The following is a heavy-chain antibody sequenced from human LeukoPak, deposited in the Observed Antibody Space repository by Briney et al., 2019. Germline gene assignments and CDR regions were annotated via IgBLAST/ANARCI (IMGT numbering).Heavy chain of an antibody. CDR3: ARGGLWFGESDAFDI. CDR1: GSSISSGYY. Sequence: PSETLSLTCTVSGSSISSGYYWGWIRQPPGKGLKWIGSIYHSGSTYYNPSLKSRVTISVDTSKNQFSLKLTSVTAADTAVYYCARGGLWFGESDAFDIWGQGTMVTVSS. CDR2: IYHSGST. J-gene: IGHJ3*02. D-gene: IGHD3-10*01. V-gene: IGHV4-38-2*02.